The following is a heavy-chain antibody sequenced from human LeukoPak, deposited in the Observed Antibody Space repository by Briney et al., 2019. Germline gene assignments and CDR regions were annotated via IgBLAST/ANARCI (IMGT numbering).Heavy chain of an antibody. CDR3: ARGRPVVLWFGEPSNWFDP. V-gene: IGHV4-34*01. J-gene: IGHJ5*02. CDR2: INHSGST. CDR1: GGSITSYY. D-gene: IGHD3-10*01. Sequence: PSETLSLTCTVSGGSITSYYWAWIRLPPGKGLEWIGEINHSGSTNYNPSLKSRVTISVDTSKNQFSLKLSSVTAADTAVYYCARGRPVVLWFGEPSNWFDPWGQGTLVTVSS.